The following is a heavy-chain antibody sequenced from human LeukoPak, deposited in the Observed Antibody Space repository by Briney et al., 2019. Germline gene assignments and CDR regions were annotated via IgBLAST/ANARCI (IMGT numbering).Heavy chain of an antibody. D-gene: IGHD3-10*01. CDR2: MNPNSGNT. Sequence: ASVKVSFKASGYTFTSYDINWVRQATGQGLEWMGWMNPNSGNTGYAQKFQGRVTMTRNTSISTAYMELSSLRSEDTAVYYCARVLKGTIPPDPWGQGTLVTVSS. CDR3: ARVLKGTIPPDP. J-gene: IGHJ5*02. V-gene: IGHV1-8*01. CDR1: GYTFTSYD.